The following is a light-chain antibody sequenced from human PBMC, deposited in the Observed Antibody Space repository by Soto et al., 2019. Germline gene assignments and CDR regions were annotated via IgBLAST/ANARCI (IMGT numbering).Light chain of an antibody. Sequence: EIALEQAPNTLSSSPPNRANLYFRSSQSVSSNLLAWYQEKPGQAPRLLIYGASTRATGIQDRFSGSGSGTDFTLAISTLEPEDFAVYYCRQYGRALASAIGGGTKVDIK. CDR3: RQYGRALASA. V-gene: IGKV3-20*01. CDR1: QSVSSNL. CDR2: GAS. J-gene: IGKJ4*01.